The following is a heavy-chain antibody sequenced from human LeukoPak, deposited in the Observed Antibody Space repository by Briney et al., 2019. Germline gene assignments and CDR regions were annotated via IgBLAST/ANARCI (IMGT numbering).Heavy chain of an antibody. Sequence: ASVKVSCKASGYTFTGYYMHWVRQAPGQGLEWMGRINPNSGGTNYAQKFQGRVTMTRDTSISTAYMELSRLRSDDTAVYYCASSSWYEAYYYYGMDVWGQGTTVTVSS. CDR1: GYTFTGYY. V-gene: IGHV1-2*06. CDR3: ASSSWYEAYYYYGMDV. D-gene: IGHD6-13*01. J-gene: IGHJ6*02. CDR2: INPNSGGT.